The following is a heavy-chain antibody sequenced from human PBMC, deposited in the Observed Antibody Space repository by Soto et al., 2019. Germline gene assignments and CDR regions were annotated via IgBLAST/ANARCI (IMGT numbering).Heavy chain of an antibody. CDR1: GGSFTSNNW. D-gene: IGHD1-26*01. Sequence: PSETLSLTCAVSGGSFTSNNWWTWVRQPPGQGLEWIGEIYRTGSTNYNPSLKSRVTISLDKSENQFSLKVTSLTAADTAVYYCASRDPGASVDYWGQGTLVTVSS. V-gene: IGHV4-4*02. CDR3: ASRDPGASVDY. J-gene: IGHJ4*02. CDR2: IYRTGST.